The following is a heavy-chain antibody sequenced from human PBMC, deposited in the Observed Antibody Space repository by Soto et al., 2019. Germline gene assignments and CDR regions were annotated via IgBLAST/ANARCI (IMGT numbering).Heavy chain of an antibody. CDR2: ISGSGSTI. D-gene: IGHD2-15*01. CDR3: ASGVAASLFSYYNMNV. CDR1: GFTFSAYY. J-gene: IGHJ6*03. V-gene: IGHV3-11*01. Sequence: QVQLVESGGGLVKPGGSLRLSCAASGFTFSAYYMSWIRQAPGKGLEWVSYISGSGSTIYYADSVKGRFTSSRDNAKNSLHPQMNSLRAEDTAVYYCASGVAASLFSYYNMNVRGKGTTVTVSS.